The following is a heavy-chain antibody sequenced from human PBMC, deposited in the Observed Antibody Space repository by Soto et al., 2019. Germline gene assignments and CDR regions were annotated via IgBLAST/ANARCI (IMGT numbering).Heavy chain of an antibody. CDR1: GFTFSTYG. Sequence: GGSLRLSCAASGFTFSTYGMHWVRQAPGKGLEWVALIWSDGSNKYYADSVKGRFTISRDNSKNTLYLQMNSLRAEDTAVYYCARGRGTEKNYYYGMDVGGKGPRVTVS. V-gene: IGHV3-33*01. D-gene: IGHD3-16*01. CDR3: ARGRGTEKNYYYGMDV. J-gene: IGHJ6*04. CDR2: IWSDGSNK.